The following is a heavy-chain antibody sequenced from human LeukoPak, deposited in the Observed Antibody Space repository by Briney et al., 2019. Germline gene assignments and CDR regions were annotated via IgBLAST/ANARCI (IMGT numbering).Heavy chain of an antibody. CDR2: IYYSGST. CDR3: ARLYDYGGKNFDP. J-gene: IGHJ2*01. Sequence: SETLSLTCSVSGGSISGNYWTWIRQPPGKGLEWIGYIYYSGSTNYNPSFKSRVTISVDTSKNQFSLKLSSVTAADTAIYYCARLYDYGGKNFDPWSRGTLVTVSS. V-gene: IGHV4-59*01. CDR1: GGSISGNY. D-gene: IGHD4-23*01.